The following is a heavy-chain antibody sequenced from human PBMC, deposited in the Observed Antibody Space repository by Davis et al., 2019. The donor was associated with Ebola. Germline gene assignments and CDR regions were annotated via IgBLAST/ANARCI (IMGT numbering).Heavy chain of an antibody. D-gene: IGHD3-3*01. CDR2: IYPGDSDT. J-gene: IGHJ5*02. Sequence: GESLKISCKGSGYSFTSYWIGWVRQMPGKGLEWMGIIYPGDSDTRYSPSFQGQVTISADKSISTAYLPWSSLKASDTAMYYCARRAYYDFWSGYSFEDNWFDPWGQGTLVTVSS. CDR1: GYSFTSYW. CDR3: ARRAYYDFWSGYSFEDNWFDP. V-gene: IGHV5-51*01.